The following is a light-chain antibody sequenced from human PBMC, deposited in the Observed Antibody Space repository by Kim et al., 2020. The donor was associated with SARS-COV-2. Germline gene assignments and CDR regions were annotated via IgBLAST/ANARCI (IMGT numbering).Light chain of an antibody. CDR3: QAWDSSTVV. CDR1: NCVYSY. CDR2: QDT. Sequence: SFSPGQTALITCSRDNCVYSYPSLYQQNPGHSPLLVIYQDTTRPSGIPELFSGSTSGNPASLTICGTQAIDVADYYCQAWDSSTVVFGGGTQLTVL. J-gene: IGLJ2*01. V-gene: IGLV3-1*01.